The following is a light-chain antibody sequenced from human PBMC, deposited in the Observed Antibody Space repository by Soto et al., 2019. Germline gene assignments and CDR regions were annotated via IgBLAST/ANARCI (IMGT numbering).Light chain of an antibody. V-gene: IGLV1-44*01. CDR2: SND. Sequence: QSVLTQPPSASGTPGQRVTVSCSGSSSNIASNTVNWYQQLPGTAPKLLIYSNDQRPSGVPDRFSASTSGTSASLAISGLQSEDEADYYCASWDDSLNGHVFGTGTKVTAL. CDR1: SSNIASNT. J-gene: IGLJ1*01. CDR3: ASWDDSLNGHV.